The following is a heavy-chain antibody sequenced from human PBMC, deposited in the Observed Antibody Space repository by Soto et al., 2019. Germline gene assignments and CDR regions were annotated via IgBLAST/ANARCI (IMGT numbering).Heavy chain of an antibody. D-gene: IGHD6-13*01. CDR2: ISYDGSNK. CDR3: ARTYSSSWYSFWFDP. V-gene: IGHV3-30*03. CDR1: GFTFSSYG. Sequence: PGGSLRLSCAASGFTFSSYGMHWVRQAPGKGLEWVAVISYDGSNKYYADSVKGRFTISRDNSKNTLYLQMNSLRAEDTAVYYCARTYSSSWYSFWFDPWGQGTLVTVSS. J-gene: IGHJ5*02.